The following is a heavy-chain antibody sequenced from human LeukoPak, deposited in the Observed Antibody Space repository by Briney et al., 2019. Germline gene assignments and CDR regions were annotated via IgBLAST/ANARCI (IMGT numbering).Heavy chain of an antibody. CDR1: GGSFSGYY. CDR2: INHSGST. V-gene: IGHV4-34*01. CDR3: ARGRVYYYYYMDV. J-gene: IGHJ6*03. Sequence: PSETLSLTCAVYGGSFSGYYWSWIRQPPGKGLEWIGEINHSGSTNYNPSLESRVTISVDTSKNQFSLKLSSVTAADTAVYYCARGRVYYYYYMDVWGKGITVTVSS.